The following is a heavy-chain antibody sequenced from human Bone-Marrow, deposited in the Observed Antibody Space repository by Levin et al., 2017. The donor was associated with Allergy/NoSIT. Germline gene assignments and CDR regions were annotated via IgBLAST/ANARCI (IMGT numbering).Heavy chain of an antibody. Sequence: HPGGSLRLSCAASGFSFSDYWMNWLRQAPGKGLEWVANINGDGDKKYYVDSVKGRFTISRDNAKKSVDLQLSSLRVEDTAVYYCARDQRRADSTYNLFDPWGQGTLVTVSS. D-gene: IGHD1-14*01. CDR1: GFSFSDYW. J-gene: IGHJ5*02. CDR2: INGDGDKK. V-gene: IGHV3-7*01. CDR3: ARDQRRADSTYNLFDP.